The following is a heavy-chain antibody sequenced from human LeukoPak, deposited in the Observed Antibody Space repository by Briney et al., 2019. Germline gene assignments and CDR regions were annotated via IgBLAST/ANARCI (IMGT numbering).Heavy chain of an antibody. CDR3: ARVMYSSGWITQDAFDY. CDR2: ISYDGSNK. CDR1: GFTFSSYA. Sequence: GGSLRLSCAASGFTFSSYAMHWVRQAPGKGLEWVAVISYDGSNKYYADSVKGRFTISRDNSKNTLYLQMNSLRAEDTAVYYCARVMYSSGWITQDAFDYWGQGTLVTVSS. V-gene: IGHV3-30*01. J-gene: IGHJ4*02. D-gene: IGHD6-19*01.